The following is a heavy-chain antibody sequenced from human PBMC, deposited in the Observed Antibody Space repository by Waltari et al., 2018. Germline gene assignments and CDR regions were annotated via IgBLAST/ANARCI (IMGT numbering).Heavy chain of an antibody. CDR1: GGSISSSSYY. CDR3: ASSYYYDSSGYFDY. CDR2: IYYSGST. V-gene: IGHV4-39*07. J-gene: IGHJ4*02. Sequence: PGLVKPSETLSLTCTVSGGSISSSSYYWGWIRQPPGKGLEWIGSIYYSGSTYYNPSLKSRVTISVDTSKNQFSLKLSSVTAADTAVYYCASSYYYDSSGYFDYWGQGTLVTVSS. D-gene: IGHD3-22*01.